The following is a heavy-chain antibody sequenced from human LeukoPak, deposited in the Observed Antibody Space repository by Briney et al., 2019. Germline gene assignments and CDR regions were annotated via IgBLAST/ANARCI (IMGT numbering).Heavy chain of an antibody. Sequence: SETLSLTCGVSGGSIIKTNYWTWVRQPPGKGLEWIGEVNLQGSTNYNPSLMGRVAISVDKSENHISLQLTSVTAADTAVYYCAREGGPYRPLDYSGQGTLVTVSS. J-gene: IGHJ4*02. CDR3: AREGGPYRPLDY. CDR2: VNLQGST. CDR1: GGSIIKTNY. V-gene: IGHV4-4*02.